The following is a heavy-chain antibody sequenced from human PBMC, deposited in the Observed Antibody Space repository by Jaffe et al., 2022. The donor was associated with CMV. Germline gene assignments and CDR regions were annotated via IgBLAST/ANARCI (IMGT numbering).Heavy chain of an antibody. V-gene: IGHV4-39*01. CDR3: ARQKENYDILTGYYYFDY. CDR1: GGSISSSSYY. Sequence: QLQLQESGPGLVKPSETLSLTCTVSGGSISSSSYYWGWIRQPPGKGLEWIGSIYYSGSTYYNPSLKSRVTISVDTSKNQFSLKLSSVTAADTAVYYCARQKENYDILTGYYYFDYWGQGTLVTVSS. D-gene: IGHD3-9*01. J-gene: IGHJ4*02. CDR2: IYYSGST.